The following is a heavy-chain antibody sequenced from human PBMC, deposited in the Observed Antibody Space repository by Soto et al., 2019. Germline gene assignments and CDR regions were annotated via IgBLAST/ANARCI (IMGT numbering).Heavy chain of an antibody. J-gene: IGHJ4*02. D-gene: IGHD6-19*01. CDR2: INHSGST. CDR3: ARGRGIAVH. V-gene: IGHV4-34*01. Sequence: SETLSLTCAVSGDSISRGAYYWTWIRQHPVKGLEWIGEINHSGSTNYNPSLKSRVTISVDTSKNQFSLKLSSVTAADTAVYYCARGRGIAVHWGQGALVTVSS. CDR1: GDSISRGAYY.